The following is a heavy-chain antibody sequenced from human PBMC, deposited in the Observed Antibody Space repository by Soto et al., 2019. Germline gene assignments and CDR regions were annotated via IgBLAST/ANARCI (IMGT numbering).Heavy chain of an antibody. CDR3: AREGGSGWRYY. Sequence: QVQLVQSGAEVKKAGASEKVSCKASGYTFTSYYMHWVRQAPGQGLEWMGIINPSGGSTSYTQKFQGRVTMTRDTSTSTVYMELSSLRSEDTAVYYCAREGGSGWRYYWGQGTLVTVSS. CDR2: INPSGGST. CDR1: GYTFTSYY. V-gene: IGHV1-46*01. D-gene: IGHD6-19*01. J-gene: IGHJ4*02.